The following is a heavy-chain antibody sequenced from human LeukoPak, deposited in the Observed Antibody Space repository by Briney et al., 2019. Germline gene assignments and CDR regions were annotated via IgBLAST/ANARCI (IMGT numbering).Heavy chain of an antibody. CDR1: GYTFTSYD. Sequence: ASVKVSCKASGYTFTSYDINWVRQATGQGVEWMGWMNPNSGNTGYAQKFQGRVTMTRNTSISTAYMELSSLRSEDTAVYYCARGKAYFTTNFDYWGQGTLVTVSS. V-gene: IGHV1-8*01. J-gene: IGHJ4*02. CDR2: MNPNSGNT. CDR3: ARGKAYFTTNFDY. D-gene: IGHD2/OR15-2a*01.